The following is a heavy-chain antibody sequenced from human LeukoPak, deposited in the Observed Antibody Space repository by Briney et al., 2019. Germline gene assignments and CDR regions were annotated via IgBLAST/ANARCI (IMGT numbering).Heavy chain of an antibody. CDR2: TSYDGSNK. D-gene: IGHD3-22*01. Sequence: PGKSLRLSCAASGFTFNSYAMHWVRQAPGKGLEWVAVTSYDGSNKYYADSVKGRFTISRDNSKNTLYLQMNSLRAEDTAVYYCARGGYYDTSGYLRVFDFWGQGTLVTVSS. V-gene: IGHV3-30-3*01. CDR1: GFTFNSYA. J-gene: IGHJ4*02. CDR3: ARGGYYDTSGYLRVFDF.